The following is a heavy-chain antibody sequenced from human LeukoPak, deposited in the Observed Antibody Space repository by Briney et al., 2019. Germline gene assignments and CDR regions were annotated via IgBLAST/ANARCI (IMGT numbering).Heavy chain of an antibody. CDR1: GFTFSSYS. CDR3: ARVGYYDSSGYYYYFDY. CDR2: ISSGSIYT. D-gene: IGHD3-22*01. V-gene: IGHV3-21*01. Sequence: KAGGSLRLSCAASGFTFSSYSMNWVRQAPGKGLEWVSSISSGSIYTYYADSVKGRFTISRDNAKNSLYLQMNSLGAEDTAVYYCARVGYYDSSGYYYYFDYWGQGILVTVSS. J-gene: IGHJ4*02.